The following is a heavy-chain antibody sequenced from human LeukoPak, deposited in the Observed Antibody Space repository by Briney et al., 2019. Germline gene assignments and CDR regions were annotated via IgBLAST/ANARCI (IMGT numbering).Heavy chain of an antibody. J-gene: IGHJ6*03. V-gene: IGHV4-59*01. CDR1: GGPLTSYY. CDR2: IYYRGST. CDR3: ARSSSGYYRNYMDV. Sequence: SETLSLTCAVSGGPLTSYYWSWIRQPPGKGLEWIGFIYYRGSTNYNPSLESRVTISVDTSKNRFSLRLSSVTAADTAVYYCARSSSGYYRNYMDVWGKGTTVTVSS. D-gene: IGHD5-12*01.